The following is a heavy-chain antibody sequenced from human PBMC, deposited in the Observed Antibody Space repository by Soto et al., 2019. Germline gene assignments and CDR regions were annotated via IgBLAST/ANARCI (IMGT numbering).Heavy chain of an antibody. CDR3: ARVAYCGSYNFDAFDI. CDR2: IIPIFGTA. CDR1: GGTFSSYA. D-gene: IGHD1-26*01. V-gene: IGHV1-69*06. Sequence: QVQLVQSGAEVKKPGSSVKVSCKASGGTFSSYAISWVRQAPGQGLEWMGGIIPIFGTANYAQKFQGRVTITADKSTRTGYMELSSLRSEDTAVYYCARVAYCGSYNFDAFDIWGQGAMVAVSS. J-gene: IGHJ3*02.